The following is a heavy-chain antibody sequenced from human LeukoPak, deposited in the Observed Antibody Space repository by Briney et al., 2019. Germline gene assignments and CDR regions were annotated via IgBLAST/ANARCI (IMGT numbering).Heavy chain of an antibody. J-gene: IGHJ6*02. V-gene: IGHV3-30-3*01. D-gene: IGHD6-19*01. CDR3: ARDRQDYSGWSSYYYYGMDV. Sequence: QSGGSLRLSCAASGFTFSSYAMHWDRQAPGKGLEWVAVISYDGSNKYYADSVKGRFTISRDNSKNTLYLQMNSLRAEDTAVYYCARDRQDYSGWSSYYYYGMDVWGQGTTVTVSS. CDR2: ISYDGSNK. CDR1: GFTFSSYA.